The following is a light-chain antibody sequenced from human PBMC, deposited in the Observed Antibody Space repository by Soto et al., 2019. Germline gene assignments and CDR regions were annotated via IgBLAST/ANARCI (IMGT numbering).Light chain of an antibody. CDR1: QSVSSN. V-gene: IGKV3-15*01. J-gene: IGKJ4*01. Sequence: EIVMTQSPATLSVSPGERATLSCRASQSVSSNLAWYQQKPGQAPRLLIYGASTRATGIPVRFSGSGSGTELTLTISSLQSEDFAIYYCQPYNNWPLTFGGGTKVDI. CDR2: GAS. CDR3: QPYNNWPLT.